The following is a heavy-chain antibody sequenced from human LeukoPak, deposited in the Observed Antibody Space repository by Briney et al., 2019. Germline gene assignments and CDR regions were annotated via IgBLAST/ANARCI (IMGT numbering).Heavy chain of an antibody. Sequence: SGPTLVKPTQPLTLTCSFSGFSLSSSEVGVGWIRQPPGKALEWLALIYWDDDKRYSPSLKSRLTITKDTSKNQLVLTVTNMDPVDTATYYCAHSQRFCSSNTCPHWFDPWGQGTLVTVSS. CDR1: GFSLSSSEVG. D-gene: IGHD2-2*01. V-gene: IGHV2-5*02. CDR2: IYWDDDK. J-gene: IGHJ5*02. CDR3: AHSQRFCSSNTCPHWFDP.